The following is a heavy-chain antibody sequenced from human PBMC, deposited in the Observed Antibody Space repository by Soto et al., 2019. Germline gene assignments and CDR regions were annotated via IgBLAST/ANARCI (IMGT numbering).Heavy chain of an antibody. Sequence: SETLSLTCTVSGGSISSSSYYWGWIRQPPGKGLEWIGSIYYSGSTYYNPSLKSRVTISVDTSKNQFSLKLSPVTAADTAVYYCARLALPVTIFGVVTPDNNYYYYMDVWGKGTTVTVSS. CDR3: ARLALPVTIFGVVTPDNNYYYYMDV. D-gene: IGHD3-3*01. J-gene: IGHJ6*03. CDR2: IYYSGST. V-gene: IGHV4-39*01. CDR1: GGSISSSSYY.